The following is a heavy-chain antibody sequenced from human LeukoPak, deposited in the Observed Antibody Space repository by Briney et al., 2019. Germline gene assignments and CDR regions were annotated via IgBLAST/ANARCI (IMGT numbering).Heavy chain of an antibody. CDR3: IMKGITIFGVAIDY. J-gene: IGHJ4*02. Sequence: GGSLRLSCAASGFTFSNAWMSWVRQAPGKGLEWVGRIKSKTDGGTTDYAAPVKGRFTISRDDSKNTLYLQMNSLKTEDTAVYYCIMKGITIFGVAIDYWGQGTLVTVSS. V-gene: IGHV3-15*01. D-gene: IGHD3-3*01. CDR2: IKSKTDGGTT. CDR1: GFTFSNAW.